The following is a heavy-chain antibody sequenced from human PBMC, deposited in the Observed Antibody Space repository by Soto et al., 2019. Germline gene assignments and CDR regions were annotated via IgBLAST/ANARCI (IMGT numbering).Heavy chain of an antibody. J-gene: IGHJ6*03. CDR1: GCSISSYY. V-gene: IGHV4-59*08. Sequence: NPSETLSLTCTVSGCSISSYYWSWIRQPPGKGLEWIGYIYYSGSTNYNPSLKSRVTISVDTSKNQFSLKLSSVTAADTAVYYCARTYSNYAYYYYYMDFWGKWTTVTVS. D-gene: IGHD4-4*01. CDR3: ARTYSNYAYYYYYMDF. CDR2: IYYSGST.